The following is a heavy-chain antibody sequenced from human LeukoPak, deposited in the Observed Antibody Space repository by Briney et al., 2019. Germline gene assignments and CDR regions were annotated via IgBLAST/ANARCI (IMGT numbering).Heavy chain of an antibody. V-gene: IGHV4-39*07. CDR1: GGSISSSSYY. CDR2: IYYSGNT. J-gene: IGHJ4*02. D-gene: IGHD5-24*01. Sequence: SETLSLTCTVSGGSISSSSYYWGWIRQPPGKGLEWIGNIYYSGNTYYNSSLKSRVTISVDTSKNQFSLKLSSVTPADTAVYYCARDKRDGYNFRYFDYWGQGTLVTVSS. CDR3: ARDKRDGYNFRYFDY.